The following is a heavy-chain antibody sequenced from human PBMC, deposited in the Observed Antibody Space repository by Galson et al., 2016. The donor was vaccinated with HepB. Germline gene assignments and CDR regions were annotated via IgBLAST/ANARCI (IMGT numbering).Heavy chain of an antibody. J-gene: IGHJ5*02. V-gene: IGHV3-23*01. CDR1: GFSFRFYA. D-gene: IGHD3-10*01. Sequence: SLRLSCAVSGFSFRFYAMTWVRQAPGKGLKWVAAISGRGDETFYADSVKGRFTIPRDNSKNTLYLHMNRLKVEDTAIYYRAKENNWFGEPNFGAWGQGARVRVSS. CDR2: ISGRGDET. CDR3: AKENNWFGEPNFGA.